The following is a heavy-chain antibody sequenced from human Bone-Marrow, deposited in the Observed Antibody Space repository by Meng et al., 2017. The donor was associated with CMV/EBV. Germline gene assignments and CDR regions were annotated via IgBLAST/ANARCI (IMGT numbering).Heavy chain of an antibody. CDR1: GFTFSRYW. D-gene: IGHD2-2*01. V-gene: IGHV3-7*01. CDR2: IKQDGSEK. J-gene: IGHJ4*02. Sequence: GESLKISCAVSGFTFSRYWMSWVRQAPGKGLEWVANIKQDGSEKYYVDSVKGRFTISRDNAKNSLYLQMNSLTAEDTAVYYCARAGYCSSISCYPDYWGQGTLVTVSS. CDR3: ARAGYCSSISCYPDY.